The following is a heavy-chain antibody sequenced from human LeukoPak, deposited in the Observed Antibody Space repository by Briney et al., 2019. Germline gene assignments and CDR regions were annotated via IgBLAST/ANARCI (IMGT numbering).Heavy chain of an antibody. D-gene: IGHD1-14*01. J-gene: IGHJ1*01. CDR2: IKSKTDGGTT. V-gene: IGHV3-15*01. CDR1: GFTFSNAW. CDR3: TTIARRALYFQH. Sequence: GGSLRLSCAASGFTFSNAWMSWVRQAPGKGLEWVGRIKSKTDGGTTDYAAPVKGRFTISRDDSRNTLYLQMNSLKTEDTAVYYCTTIARRALYFQHWGQGTLVTVSS.